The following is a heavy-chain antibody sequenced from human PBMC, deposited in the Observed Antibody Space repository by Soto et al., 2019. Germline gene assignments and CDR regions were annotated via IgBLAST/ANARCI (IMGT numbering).Heavy chain of an antibody. CDR2: VTVTGGST. Sequence: PGGSLRLSCAASAISFNTYGVTWVRQAPGKGLEWVSTVTVTGGSTYYADSEKGRFTISRDRSNYTVSLLLNSLRVEDTAIYYCAGQRSPEGWFDPWGQGTLVTVSS. D-gene: IGHD3-10*01. J-gene: IGHJ5*02. CDR3: AGQRSPEGWFDP. V-gene: IGHV3-23*01. CDR1: AISFNTYG.